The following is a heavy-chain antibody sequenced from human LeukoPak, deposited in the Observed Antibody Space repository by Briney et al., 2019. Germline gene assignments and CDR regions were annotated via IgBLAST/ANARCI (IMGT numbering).Heavy chain of an antibody. CDR3: AKDLDYYGSGRD. CDR2: IYSGGST. Sequence: GGSLRLSCAASGFTVSSNYMSWVRQAPGKGLEWVSVIYSGGSTYYADSVKGRFTISRDNSKNTLYLQMNSLRAEDTAVYYCAKDLDYYGSGRDWGQGTLVTVSS. J-gene: IGHJ4*02. D-gene: IGHD3-10*01. V-gene: IGHV3-53*01. CDR1: GFTVSSNY.